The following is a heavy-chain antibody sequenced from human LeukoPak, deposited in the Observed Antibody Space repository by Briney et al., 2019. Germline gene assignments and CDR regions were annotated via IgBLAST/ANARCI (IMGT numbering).Heavy chain of an antibody. J-gene: IGHJ4*02. CDR1: GFTFYDYD. D-gene: IGHD3-22*01. Sequence: GGSLSLSCAASGFTFYDYDMNWDRQAPGKGLEWVSGINWNGGSTGYADSVKGRFTISRDNAKNSLYLQMNSLRAEDTALYYCARDLPQIEYWGQGTLVTVSS. V-gene: IGHV3-20*04. CDR3: ARDLPQIEY. CDR2: INWNGGST.